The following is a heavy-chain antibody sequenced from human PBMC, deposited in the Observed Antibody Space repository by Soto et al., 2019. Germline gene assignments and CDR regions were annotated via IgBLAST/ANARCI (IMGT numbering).Heavy chain of an antibody. CDR1: GGSISSYY. CDR2: IYTSGST. CDR3: ATESGSTYGYFDH. Sequence: PSETLSLTCTVSGGSISSYYWSWIRQPAGKGLEWIGRIYTSGSTNYNPSLKSRVTMSVDTSKNQFALRLTSVTAADTAVYFCATESGSTYGYFDHWGQGTQVTVSS. D-gene: IGHD5-18*01. V-gene: IGHV4-4*07. J-gene: IGHJ4*02.